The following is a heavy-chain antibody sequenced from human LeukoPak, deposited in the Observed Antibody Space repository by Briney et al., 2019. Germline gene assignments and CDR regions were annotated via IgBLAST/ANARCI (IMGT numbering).Heavy chain of an antibody. CDR2: IWYDGSNK. J-gene: IGHJ3*02. CDR3: ARKGRLNAFDI. V-gene: IGHV3-33*08. CDR1: GFTFSSYA. Sequence: GGSLRLSCAASGFTFSSYAMSWVRQAPGKGLEWVAVIWYDGSNKYYADSVKGRFTISRDNSKNTLYLQMNSLRAEDTAVYYCARKGRLNAFDIWGQGTMVTVSS.